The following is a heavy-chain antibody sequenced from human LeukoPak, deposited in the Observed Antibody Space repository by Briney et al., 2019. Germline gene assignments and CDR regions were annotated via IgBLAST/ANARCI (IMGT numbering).Heavy chain of an antibody. Sequence: PGRSLRLSCAASGFTFSSYAMHWVRQAPGKGLEWVAVISYDGSNKYYADSVKGRFTISRDNSKNTLYLQMNSLRAEDTAVYYCARVSYPTVRGVIFSELVWDVFYWGQGTLVTVSS. D-gene: IGHD3-10*01. CDR1: GFTFSSYA. CDR2: ISYDGSNK. CDR3: ARVSYPTVRGVIFSELVWDVFY. J-gene: IGHJ4*02. V-gene: IGHV3-30-3*01.